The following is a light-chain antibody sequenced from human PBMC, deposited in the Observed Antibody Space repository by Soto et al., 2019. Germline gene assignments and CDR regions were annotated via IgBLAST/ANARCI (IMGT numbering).Light chain of an antibody. Sequence: EIVMTQSPATLSVSPGERATLSCRASQSVSSNLAWYQQKPAQAPRLLIYGASTRATGIPARFSGSGSGTEFTLTISSLQSEDFAVYYLQQYNNWPPWTVGQGTKVEIK. CDR3: QQYNNWPPWT. CDR2: GAS. J-gene: IGKJ1*01. V-gene: IGKV3-15*01. CDR1: QSVSSN.